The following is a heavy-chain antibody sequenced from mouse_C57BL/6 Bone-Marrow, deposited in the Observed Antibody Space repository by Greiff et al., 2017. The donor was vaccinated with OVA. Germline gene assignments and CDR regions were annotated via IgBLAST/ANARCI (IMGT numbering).Heavy chain of an antibody. CDR1: GYAFSSSW. V-gene: IGHV1-82*01. CDR2: IYPGDGDT. CDR3: ARRSDGGFAY. J-gene: IGHJ3*01. Sequence: QVQLQQSGPELVKPGASVKISCKASGYAFSSSWMNWVKQRPGKGLEWIGRIYPGDGDTTYNGKFKGKATLTADKSSSTAYMQLSSLTAEDSAVYFCARRSDGGFAYWGKGTLVTVSA.